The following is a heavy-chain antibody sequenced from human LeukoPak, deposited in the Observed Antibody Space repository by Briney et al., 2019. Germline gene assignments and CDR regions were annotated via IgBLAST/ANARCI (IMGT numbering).Heavy chain of an antibody. V-gene: IGHV4-31*03. D-gene: IGHD6-13*01. CDR1: GGSISSGGYY. Sequence: SQTLSLTCTVSGGSISSGGYYWSWIRQHPGKGLEWIGYIYYSGSTYYNPSLKSRVTISVDTSKNQFSLKLSSVTAADTAVYYCAREGGSSWYWFDPWGQGTLVTVTS. CDR3: AREGGSSWYWFDP. J-gene: IGHJ5*02. CDR2: IYYSGST.